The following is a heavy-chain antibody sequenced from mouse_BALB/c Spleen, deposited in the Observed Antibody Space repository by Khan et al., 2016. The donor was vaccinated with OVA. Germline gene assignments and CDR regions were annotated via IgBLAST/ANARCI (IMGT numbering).Heavy chain of an antibody. CDR3: ARQPYYHYNIMVY. V-gene: IGHV2-6-1*01. CDR1: GFSLTNYG. CDR2: IWSDGST. D-gene: IGHD2-10*01. J-gene: IGHJ4*01. Sequence: VQLQESGPGLVAPSQSLSITCTIPGFSLTNYGVHWVRQPPGKGLEWLVVIWSDGSTTYNSALKSRLTISTDNSKSQVFLKMNSLQTDDTAMYFCARQPYYHYNIMVYWGQGTSVTGSS.